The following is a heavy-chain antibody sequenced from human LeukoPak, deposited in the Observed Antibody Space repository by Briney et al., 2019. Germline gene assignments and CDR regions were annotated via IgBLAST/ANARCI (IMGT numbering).Heavy chain of an antibody. J-gene: IGHJ5*02. CDR1: GGSFSGYY. D-gene: IGHD2-2*01. CDR3: ARFRRGYCSSTSCPASWFDP. Sequence: PSETLSLTCAVYGGSFSGYYWSWIRQPPGKGLEWIGEIIHSGSTNYNPSLKSRVTISVDTSKNQFSLKLSSVTAADTAVYYCARFRRGYCSSTSCPASWFDPWGQGTLVTVSS. V-gene: IGHV4-34*12. CDR2: IIHSGST.